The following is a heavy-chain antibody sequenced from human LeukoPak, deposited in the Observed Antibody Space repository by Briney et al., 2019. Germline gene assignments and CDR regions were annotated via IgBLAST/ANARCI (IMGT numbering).Heavy chain of an antibody. CDR3: ARDRDSSGWYTCDY. J-gene: IGHJ4*02. Sequence: GSLRLSCAASGFTFDDYGMSGVRQAPGKGPEWVSGINWNGGSTGYADSVKGRFTISRDNAKNSLYLLMTSLRAEAAAVYHCARDRDSSGWYTCDYWGQGTLVTVS. D-gene: IGHD6-19*01. CDR2: INWNGGST. CDR1: GFTFDDYG. V-gene: IGHV3-20*01.